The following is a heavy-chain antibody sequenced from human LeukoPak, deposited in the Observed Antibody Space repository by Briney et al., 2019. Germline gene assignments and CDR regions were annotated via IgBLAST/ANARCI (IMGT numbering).Heavy chain of an antibody. Sequence: TSETLSLTCTVSGGSISSYYWSWIRQPPGKGLEWIGYIYYSGSTNYNPSLKSRVTTSVDTSKNQFSLRLSSVTAADTAVYYCARDPWYFDLWGRGTLVTVSS. CDR2: IYYSGST. V-gene: IGHV4-59*01. CDR3: ARDPWYFDL. CDR1: GGSISSYY. J-gene: IGHJ2*01.